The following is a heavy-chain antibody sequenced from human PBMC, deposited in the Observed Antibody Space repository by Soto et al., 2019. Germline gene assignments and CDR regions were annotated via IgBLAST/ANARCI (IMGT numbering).Heavy chain of an antibody. Sequence: QVQLVQSGAEVKKPGASVKVSCKASGYTFTSYDINWVRQATGQGLEWMGWMNPNSGNTGCAQKFQGRVTMTRNTSISTAYMELSSLRSEDTAVYYCAVRDWGILTGAYNWFDPWGQGTLVTVSS. V-gene: IGHV1-8*01. CDR2: MNPNSGNT. CDR1: GYTFTSYD. D-gene: IGHD3-9*01. CDR3: AVRDWGILTGAYNWFDP. J-gene: IGHJ5*02.